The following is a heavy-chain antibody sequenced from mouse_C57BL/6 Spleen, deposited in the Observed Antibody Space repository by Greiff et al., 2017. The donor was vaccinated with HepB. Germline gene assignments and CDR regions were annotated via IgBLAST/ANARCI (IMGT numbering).Heavy chain of an antibody. CDR1: GFTFSSYA. V-gene: IGHV5-9-1*02. J-gene: IGHJ2*01. CDR3: TRADYYGSSSFDY. Sequence: EVMLVESGEGLVKPGGSLKLSCAASGFTFSSYAMSWVRQTSEKRLEWVAYISSGGDYIYYADTVKGRFTISRDNARNTLYLQMSSLKSEDTAMYYCTRADYYGSSSFDYWGQGTTLTVSS. D-gene: IGHD1-1*01. CDR2: ISSGGDYI.